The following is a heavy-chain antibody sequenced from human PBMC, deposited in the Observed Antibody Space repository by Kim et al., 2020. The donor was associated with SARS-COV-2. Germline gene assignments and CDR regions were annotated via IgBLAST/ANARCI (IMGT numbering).Heavy chain of an antibody. Sequence: SETLSLTCTVSGGSISSYYWSWIRQPAGKGLEWIGRIYTGGSTNYNPSLKSRVTMSVDTSKNQFSLKLSSVTAADTAVYYCARDLSIAAAGNYGMDVWGQGSTVTVSS. V-gene: IGHV4-4*07. CDR3: ARDLSIAAAGNYGMDV. CDR2: IYTGGST. D-gene: IGHD6-13*01. CDR1: GGSISSYY. J-gene: IGHJ6*02.